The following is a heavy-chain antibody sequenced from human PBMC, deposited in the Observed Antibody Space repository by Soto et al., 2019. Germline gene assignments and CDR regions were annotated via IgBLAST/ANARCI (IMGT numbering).Heavy chain of an antibody. J-gene: IGHJ4*02. CDR1: GFTFSSYS. CDR2: ISSSSSYI. Sequence: GGSLRLSCAASGFTFSSYSMNWVRQAPGKGLEWVSSISSSSSYIYYADSVKGRFTISRDNAKNSLYLRMNSLRAEDTAVYFCARDPAPIGWYDYWGRGTLVTVSS. V-gene: IGHV3-21*01. D-gene: IGHD6-19*01. CDR3: ARDPAPIGWYDY.